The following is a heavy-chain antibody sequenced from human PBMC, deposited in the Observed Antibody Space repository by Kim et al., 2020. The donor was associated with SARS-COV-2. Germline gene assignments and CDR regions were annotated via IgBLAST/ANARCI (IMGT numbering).Heavy chain of an antibody. V-gene: IGHV1-8*01. CDR1: GYTFTSYD. J-gene: IGHJ3*02. CDR2: MNPNSGNT. D-gene: IGHD1-26*01. CDR3: AREVAARLGVLGIVGATSAFDI. Sequence: ASVKVSCKASGYTFTSYDINWVRQATGQGLEWMGWMNPNSGNTGYAQKFQGRVTMTRNTSISTAYMELSSLRSEDTAVYYCAREVAARLGVLGIVGATSAFDIWGQGTMVTVSS.